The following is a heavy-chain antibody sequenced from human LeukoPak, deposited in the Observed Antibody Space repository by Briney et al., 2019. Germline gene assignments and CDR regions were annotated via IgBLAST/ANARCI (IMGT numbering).Heavy chain of an antibody. V-gene: IGHV3-30*02. Sequence: PGGSLRLSCAASGFTFSSYGMHWVRQAPGKGLEWVAFIRYDGSNKYYADSVKGRFTISRDNSKNTLYLQMNSLRAKDTAVYYCAKEGRLETYFDYWGQGTLVTVSS. CDR3: AKEGRLETYFDY. J-gene: IGHJ4*02. CDR2: IRYDGSNK. D-gene: IGHD1-1*01. CDR1: GFTFSSYG.